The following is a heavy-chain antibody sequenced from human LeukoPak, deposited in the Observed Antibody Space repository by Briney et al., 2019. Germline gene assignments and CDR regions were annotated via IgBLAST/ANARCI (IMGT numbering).Heavy chain of an antibody. D-gene: IGHD5-18*01. CDR1: GGSISSGGYY. CDR2: IYYSGST. CDR3: ASRGYSYGSRWFDP. Sequence: PSETLSLTCTVSGGSISSGGYYWSWIRQHPGKGLEWIGYIYYSGSTYYNPSLKSRVTISVDTSKNQFSLKLSSVTAADTAVYYCASRGYSYGSRWFDPWGQGTLVTVSS. J-gene: IGHJ5*02. V-gene: IGHV4-31*03.